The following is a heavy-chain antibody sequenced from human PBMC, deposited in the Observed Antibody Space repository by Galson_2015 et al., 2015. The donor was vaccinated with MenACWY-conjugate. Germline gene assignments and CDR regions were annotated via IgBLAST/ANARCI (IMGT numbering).Heavy chain of an antibody. J-gene: IGHJ4*02. V-gene: IGHV1-3*01. CDR1: GYTFTSYA. D-gene: IGHD1-26*01. Sequence: SVKVSCKASGYTFTSYAMHWVRQAPGQRLEWMGWINAGNGNTKYSQKFQGRVTITRDTSASTAYMELSSLRSEDTAVYYCARGITGYSGSYGVDYWGQGTLVTVSS. CDR3: ARGITGYSGSYGVDY. CDR2: INAGNGNT.